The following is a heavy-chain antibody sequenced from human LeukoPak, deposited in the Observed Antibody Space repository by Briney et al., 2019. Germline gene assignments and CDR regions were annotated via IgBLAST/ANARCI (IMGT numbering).Heavy chain of an antibody. J-gene: IGHJ4*02. V-gene: IGHV3-21*01. Sequence: GGSLRLSCAASGFTFSSYSMNWVRQAPGKGLEWVSSISSSSSYIYYADSVKGRFAISRDNAKNSLYLQMNSLRAEDTAAYYCARGRRGYFDSWGQGTLVTVSS. D-gene: IGHD3-10*01. CDR1: GFTFSSYS. CDR2: ISSSSSYI. CDR3: ARGRRGYFDS.